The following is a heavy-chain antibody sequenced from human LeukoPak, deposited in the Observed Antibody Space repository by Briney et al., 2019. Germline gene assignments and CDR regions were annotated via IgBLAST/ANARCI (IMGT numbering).Heavy chain of an antibody. CDR1: GGSISTYS. CDR2: IYTSGSA. Sequence: SETLSLTCTVSGGSISTYSWSWLRQPAGKGLEWIGRIYTSGSANYNPSLKSRVSMSVDTSKNQFSLKLNSVTAADTAVYYCARVSGVTLAGMDYWGRGTLVTVSS. V-gene: IGHV4-4*07. CDR3: ARVSGVTLAGMDY. J-gene: IGHJ4*02. D-gene: IGHD6-19*01.